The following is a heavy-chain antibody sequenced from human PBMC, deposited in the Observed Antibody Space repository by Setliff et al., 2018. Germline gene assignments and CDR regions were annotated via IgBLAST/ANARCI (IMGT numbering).Heavy chain of an antibody. Sequence: ASVKVSCKASGFTFKTYSFSWIRQAPGQGLEWMGIINPSGGLTKYAQKFQGRVTMTSDTSTNTVYLEVSSLRSEDTAVYFCARGRFYNSWSGTSITAPHDAFDIWGQGTMVTVSS. CDR2: INPSGGLT. J-gene: IGHJ3*02. D-gene: IGHD3-3*01. CDR3: ARGRFYNSWSGTSITAPHDAFDI. V-gene: IGHV1-46*02. CDR1: GFTFKTYS.